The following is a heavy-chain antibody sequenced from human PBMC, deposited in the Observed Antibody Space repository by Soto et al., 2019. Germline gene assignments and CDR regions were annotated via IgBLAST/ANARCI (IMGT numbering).Heavy chain of an antibody. J-gene: IGHJ4*02. Sequence: SETLSLTCAVSGYSISNTNWWGWIRQPPGKGLEWIGYIYYSGSTYYNPSLKSRVTMSVDTSKNQFSLKLSSVTAVDTAVYYCAKRGIVGATTWDYWGQGTLVTVSS. CDR1: GYSISNTNW. CDR2: IYYSGST. V-gene: IGHV4-28*01. D-gene: IGHD1-26*01. CDR3: AKRGIVGATTWDY.